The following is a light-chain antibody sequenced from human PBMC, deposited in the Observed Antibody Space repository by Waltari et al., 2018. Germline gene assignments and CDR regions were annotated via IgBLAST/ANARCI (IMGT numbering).Light chain of an antibody. J-gene: IGLJ2*01. CDR3: HAAADNNWF. CDR2: QDT. Sequence: YDLTQPSSVSVSPGQTATITCSGDVLAEKYVRWFQQKPGQAPTVILYQDTERPSGIPERFSGSSSGSTVTLTIRGALLEDEADYHCHAAADNNWFFGGGTKLTVL. V-gene: IGLV3-27*01. CDR1: VLAEKY.